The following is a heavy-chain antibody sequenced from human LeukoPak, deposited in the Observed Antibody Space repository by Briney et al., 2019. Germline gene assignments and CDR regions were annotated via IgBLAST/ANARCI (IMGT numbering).Heavy chain of an antibody. V-gene: IGHV1-18*04. D-gene: IGHD3-10*01. CDR2: ISAYNGNT. J-gene: IGHJ6*04. CDR3: ARDDDYGSGSYYHYYYGMDV. CDR1: GYTFTSYG. Sequence: ASVEVSCKASGYTFTSYGISWVRQAPGQGLEWMGWISAYNGNTNYAQKLQGRVTMTTDTSTSTAYMELRSLRSDDTAVYYCARDDDYGSGSYYHYYYGMDVWGKGTTVTVSS.